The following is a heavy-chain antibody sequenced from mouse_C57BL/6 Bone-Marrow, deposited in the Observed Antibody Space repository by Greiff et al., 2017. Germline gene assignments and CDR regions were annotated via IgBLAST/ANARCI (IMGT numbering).Heavy chain of an antibody. Sequence: VQLQQSGPELVKPGASVKISCKASGYSFTDYNMNWVKQSNGKSLEWIGVINPNYGTTSYNQKFKGKATLTVDQSSSTAYMQLNSLTSEDSAVYYCARPHYYGSSYVWYFDVWGTGTTVTVSS. CDR2: INPNYGTT. V-gene: IGHV1-39*01. CDR1: GYSFTDYN. D-gene: IGHD1-1*01. J-gene: IGHJ1*03. CDR3: ARPHYYGSSYVWYFDV.